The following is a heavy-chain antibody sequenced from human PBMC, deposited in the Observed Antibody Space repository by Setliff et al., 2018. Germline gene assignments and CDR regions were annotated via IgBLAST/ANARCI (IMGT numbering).Heavy chain of an antibody. V-gene: IGHV4-38-2*01. CDR3: ARRWNFGPYGSGFHDGFDM. CDR1: GYSISSGNF. Sequence: PSETLSLTCGVSGYSISSGNFWGWIRQPPWKGLEWLGNIFHSWSTYYNPNLNSRDTRSVDTSKNQFSLMLNSVTAADTAVYYCARRWNFGPYGSGFHDGFDMWGQGTMVTVSS. CDR2: IFHSWST. J-gene: IGHJ3*02. D-gene: IGHD3-10*01.